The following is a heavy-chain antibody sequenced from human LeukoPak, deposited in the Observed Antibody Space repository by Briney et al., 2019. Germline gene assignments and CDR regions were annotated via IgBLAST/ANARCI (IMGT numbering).Heavy chain of an antibody. D-gene: IGHD5-18*01. J-gene: IGHJ5*02. CDR3: ARDSSIQSLDP. Sequence: PGGSLRLSCAASGFTFSSYSMNWVRQAPGKGLEWVSSITSSSTYIYYADSVKGRFTISRDNAKNSLYLQMNSLGAEDTAVYYCARDSSIQSLDPWGQGTLVTVSS. V-gene: IGHV3-21*01. CDR1: GFTFSSYS. CDR2: ITSSSTYI.